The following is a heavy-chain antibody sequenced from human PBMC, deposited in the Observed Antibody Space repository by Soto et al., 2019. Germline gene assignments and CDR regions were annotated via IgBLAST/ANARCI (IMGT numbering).Heavy chain of an antibody. D-gene: IGHD2-15*01. CDR1: GGTISSSNC. CDR3: ARDAGEEVVAGSNVDYGMDV. CDR2: IYHSGST. J-gene: IGHJ6*02. Sequence: PSETLSLTWAVSGGTISSSNCWSRVRQPPGKGLEWIGEIYHSGSTNYNPSLKSRVTISVDKSKNQFSLKLSSVTAADTAVYYCARDAGEEVVAGSNVDYGMDVWGQGTTVTVSS. V-gene: IGHV4-4*02.